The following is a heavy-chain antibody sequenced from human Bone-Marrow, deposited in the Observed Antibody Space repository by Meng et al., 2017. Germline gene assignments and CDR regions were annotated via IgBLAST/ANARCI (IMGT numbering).Heavy chain of an antibody. J-gene: IGHJ5*02. CDR1: GGSVSSGSYY. D-gene: IGHD3-3*01. V-gene: IGHV4-61*01. Sequence: SETLSLTCTVSGGSVSSGSYYWSWIRRPPGKGLEWIGYIYYSGSTNYNPSLKSRVTISVDTSKNQFSLKLSSVTAADTAVYYCARGYYDFWSGYYSNWFDPWGQGTLVTVSS. CDR2: IYYSGST. CDR3: ARGYYDFWSGYYSNWFDP.